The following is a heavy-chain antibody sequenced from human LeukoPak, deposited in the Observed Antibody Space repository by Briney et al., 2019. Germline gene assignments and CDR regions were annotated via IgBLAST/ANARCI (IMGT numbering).Heavy chain of an antibody. CDR2: IYYSGST. Sequence: SETLSLTCTVSRGSVTSYYWSWIRQPPGKGLEWIGYIYYSGSTNYNPSLKSRVTISVDTSKNQFSLKLSSVTAADTAVYYCAGEYYSGAFDIWGQGTMVTVSS. D-gene: IGHD3-10*01. V-gene: IGHV4-59*02. CDR3: AGEYYSGAFDI. CDR1: RGSVTSYY. J-gene: IGHJ3*02.